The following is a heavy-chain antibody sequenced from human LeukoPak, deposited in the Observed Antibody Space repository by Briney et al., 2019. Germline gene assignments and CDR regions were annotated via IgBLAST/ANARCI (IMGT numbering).Heavy chain of an antibody. CDR2: IYYSGST. V-gene: IGHV4-30-4*08. CDR1: GGSISSGDYY. CDR3: ARDRPGAYCSSTSCYKADAFDI. Sequence: SETLSLTCTVSGGSISSGDYYWSWIRQPPGKGLEWIGYIYYSGSTYYNPSLKSRVTISVDTSKNQFSLKLSSVTAVDTAVYYCARDRPGAYCSSTSCYKADAFDIWGQGTMVTVSS. J-gene: IGHJ3*02. D-gene: IGHD2-2*02.